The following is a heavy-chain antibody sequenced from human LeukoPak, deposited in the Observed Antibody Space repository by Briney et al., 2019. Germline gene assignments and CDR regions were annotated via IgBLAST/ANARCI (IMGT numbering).Heavy chain of an antibody. D-gene: IGHD6-6*01. CDR1: GFTFSSYW. CDR2: IKQDGSEK. J-gene: IGHJ4*02. V-gene: IGHV3-7*01. Sequence: GGSLRLSCAASGFTFSSYWMSWVRQAPGKGLEWVANIKQDGSEKYYVDSVKGRFTISRDNAKNSLHLQMNSLRAEDTAVYYCARGHTYSSSSWYYFDYWGQGTLVTVSS. CDR3: ARGHTYSSSSWYYFDY.